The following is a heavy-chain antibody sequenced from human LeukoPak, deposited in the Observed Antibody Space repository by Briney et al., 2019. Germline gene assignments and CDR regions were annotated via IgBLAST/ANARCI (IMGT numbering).Heavy chain of an antibody. CDR1: GGSISSYY. J-gene: IGHJ3*02. CDR3: ARVPYYYDSSGYYEVGAFDI. Sequence: SSETLSLTCTVSGGSISSYYWSWIRQPAGKGLERIGRIYTSGSTNYNPSLKSRVTMSVDTSKNQFSLKLSSVTAADTAVYYCARVPYYYDSSGYYEVGAFDIWGQGTMVTVSS. V-gene: IGHV4-4*07. D-gene: IGHD3-22*01. CDR2: IYTSGST.